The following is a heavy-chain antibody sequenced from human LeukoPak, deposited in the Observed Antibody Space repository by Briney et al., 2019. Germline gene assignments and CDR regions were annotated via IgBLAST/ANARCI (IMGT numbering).Heavy chain of an antibody. V-gene: IGHV3-30-3*01. CDR2: ISYDGSNK. J-gene: IGHJ4*02. CDR3: ARSIGDY. Sequence: SCKASGFTFSSYAMHWVRQAPGKGLEWVAVISYDGSNKYYADSVKGRFTISRDNSKNTLYLQMNSLRAEDTAVYYCARSIGDYWGQGTLVTVSS. D-gene: IGHD2-21*01. CDR1: GFTFSSYA.